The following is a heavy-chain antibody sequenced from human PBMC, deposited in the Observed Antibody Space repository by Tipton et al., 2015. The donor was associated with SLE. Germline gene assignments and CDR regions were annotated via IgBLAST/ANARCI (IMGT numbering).Heavy chain of an antibody. CDR2: IYYSGST. V-gene: IGHV4-39*01. Sequence: TLSLTCTVSGGFISSSSYYWGWIRQPPGKGLEWIGSIYYSGSTYYNPSLKSRVTIFVDTSKNQFSLRLSSVTAADTAVYYCARPHSSGWSDFDYWGQGTLVTVSS. J-gene: IGHJ4*02. CDR1: GGFISSSSYY. D-gene: IGHD6-19*01. CDR3: ARPHSSGWSDFDY.